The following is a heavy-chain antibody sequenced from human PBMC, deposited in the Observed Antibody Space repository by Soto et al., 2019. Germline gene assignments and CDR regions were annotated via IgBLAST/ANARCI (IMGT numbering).Heavy chain of an antibody. Sequence: ASVKVSCKASGYTFTSYYMHWVRQAPGQGLEWMGIINPSGGSTSYAQKFQGRVTMTRDTSTSTVYMELSSLRSEDTAAYYCARDGSGSYLSGDYYYYYMDVWGKGTTVTVSS. CDR1: GYTFTSYY. CDR2: INPSGGST. V-gene: IGHV1-46*03. J-gene: IGHJ6*03. D-gene: IGHD3-10*01. CDR3: ARDGSGSYLSGDYYYYYMDV.